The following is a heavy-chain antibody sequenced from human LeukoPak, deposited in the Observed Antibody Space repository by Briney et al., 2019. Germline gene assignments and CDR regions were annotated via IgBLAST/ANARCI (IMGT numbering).Heavy chain of an antibody. CDR1: GGTFSSYA. D-gene: IGHD3-10*01. Sequence: SVKVSCKASGGTFSSYAISWVRQAPGQGLEWMGGIIPIFGTANYAQKFQGRVTITADESTSTAYMELSSLRSEDTAVYYCAGVSSFPWFGDFSSDSNYYYGMDVWGQGTTVTVSS. CDR2: IIPIFGTA. J-gene: IGHJ6*02. CDR3: AGVSSFPWFGDFSSDSNYYYGMDV. V-gene: IGHV1-69*01.